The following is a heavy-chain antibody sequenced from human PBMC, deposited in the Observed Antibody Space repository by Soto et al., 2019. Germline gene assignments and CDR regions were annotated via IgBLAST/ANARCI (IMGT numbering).Heavy chain of an antibody. CDR2: IRTDGAAT. CDR1: GFTFSSYW. Sequence: EVQLVESGGGLVQPGGSLRLSCAASGFTFSSYWMHWVRQDPEKGLVWVSSIRTDGAATQYADSVKGRFTVSRDNTKNTLYLQMNSLRVEDTAVYYCAKDLSWGQCDYWGQETLVTVSS. J-gene: IGHJ4*02. D-gene: IGHD3-16*01. CDR3: AKDLSWGQCDY. V-gene: IGHV3-74*03.